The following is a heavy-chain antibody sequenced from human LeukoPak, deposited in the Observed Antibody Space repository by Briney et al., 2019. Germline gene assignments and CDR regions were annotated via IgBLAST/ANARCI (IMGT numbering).Heavy chain of an antibody. CDR3: ARAHPNPLTGDQGGAFDI. J-gene: IGHJ3*02. CDR1: GGSISSYY. Sequence: SETLSLTCTVSGGSISSYYWSWIRQPPGKGLEWIGYIYYSGSTNYNPSLKSRVTISVDTSKNQFSLKLSSVTAADTAVYYCARAHPNPLTGDQGGAFDIWGQGTMVTVSS. V-gene: IGHV4-59*01. CDR2: IYYSGST. D-gene: IGHD7-27*01.